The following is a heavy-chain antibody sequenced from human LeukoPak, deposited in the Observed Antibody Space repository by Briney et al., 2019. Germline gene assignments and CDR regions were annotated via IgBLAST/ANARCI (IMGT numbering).Heavy chain of an antibody. CDR2: VYYSGST. CDR1: GGSISSSYYY. Sequence: PAETLSLTCTVSGGSISSSYYYWGWIRQTPGKGREWIGSVYYSGSTYYNPSLKSRVTISVDTSKTPFSLKLTSVTAADTTVYYCARGVSYYDSSGYYNEYFQHWGQGTLVTVSS. CDR3: ARGVSYYDSSGYYNEYFQH. D-gene: IGHD3-22*01. J-gene: IGHJ1*01. V-gene: IGHV4-39*01.